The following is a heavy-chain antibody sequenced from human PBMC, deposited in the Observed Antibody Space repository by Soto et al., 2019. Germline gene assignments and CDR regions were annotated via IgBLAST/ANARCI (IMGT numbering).Heavy chain of an antibody. V-gene: IGHV3-23*01. CDR1: GFTFSSYA. J-gene: IGHJ6*02. CDR3: AKASLFRLADERKPYYYYGMDV. D-gene: IGHD1-1*01. Sequence: EVQLLESGGGLVQPGGSLRLSCAASGFTFSSYAMSWVRQAPGKGLEWVSAISGSGGSTYYADSVKGRFTISRDNSKNTLYLQMNSLRAEDTAVYYCAKASLFRLADERKPYYYYGMDVWGQGTTVTVSS. CDR2: ISGSGGST.